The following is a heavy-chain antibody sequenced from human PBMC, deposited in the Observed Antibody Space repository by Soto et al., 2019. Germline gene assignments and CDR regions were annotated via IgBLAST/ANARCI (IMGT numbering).Heavy chain of an antibody. V-gene: IGHV3-48*03. Sequence: EGTLRLYGAASGFTFSSYEMNWVRQAPGKGLEWVSYISSSGSTIYYADSVKGRFTISRDNAKNSLYLQMNSLRAEDTAVYYCARDPSIAPVVVAATPVPYYGMDVWGQGTTVTVSS. CDR1: GFTFSSYE. J-gene: IGHJ6*02. CDR2: ISSSGSTI. CDR3: ARDPSIAPVVVAATPVPYYGMDV. D-gene: IGHD2-15*01.